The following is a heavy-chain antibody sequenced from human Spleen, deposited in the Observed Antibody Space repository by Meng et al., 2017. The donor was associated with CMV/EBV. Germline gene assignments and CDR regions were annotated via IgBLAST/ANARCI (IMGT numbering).Heavy chain of an antibody. CDR2: ISGYNGYT. Sequence: WVRQAHGGGLEWMGWISGYNGYTIYTQSLQGRVTMTIEESRSTAYMELRGLRFDDTAVYYCARKTFYHGSGSYYNVNYNYYYGMDVWGQGIAVTVSS. D-gene: IGHD3-10*01. J-gene: IGHJ6*02. CDR3: ARKTFYHGSGSYYNVNYNYYYGMDV. V-gene: IGHV1-18*01.